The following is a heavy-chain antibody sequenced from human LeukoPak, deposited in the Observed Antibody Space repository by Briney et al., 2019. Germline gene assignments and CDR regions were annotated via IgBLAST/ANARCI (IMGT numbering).Heavy chain of an antibody. CDR2: IWYDGSNK. Sequence: GGSLRLSCAASRFTFSNYGMHWVRQAPGKGLEWVAVIWYDGSNKYYADSVKGRFTISRGNSKNTLYLQMNSLRAEDTALYLCARGADSGSYSVDYWGQGTLVTVSS. CDR1: RFTFSNYG. V-gene: IGHV3-33*01. CDR3: ARGADSGSYSVDY. J-gene: IGHJ4*02. D-gene: IGHD1-26*01.